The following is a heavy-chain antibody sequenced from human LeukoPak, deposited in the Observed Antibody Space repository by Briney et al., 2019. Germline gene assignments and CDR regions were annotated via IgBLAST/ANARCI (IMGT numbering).Heavy chain of an antibody. Sequence: GESLKISCKGSGYSFTSYWIGWVRQMPGKGLERMGIIYPGDSDTRYSPSFQGQVTISADKSITTAYLQWSSLKASDTAIYYCARLQRDGYNPQAVDYWGQGTLVTVSS. J-gene: IGHJ4*02. CDR2: IYPGDSDT. D-gene: IGHD5-24*01. V-gene: IGHV5-51*01. CDR1: GYSFTSYW. CDR3: ARLQRDGYNPQAVDY.